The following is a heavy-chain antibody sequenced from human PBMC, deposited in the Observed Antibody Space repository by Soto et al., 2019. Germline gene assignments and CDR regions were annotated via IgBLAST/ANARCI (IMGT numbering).Heavy chain of an antibody. J-gene: IGHJ5*02. CDR3: APYYDFWSGKRRPGNWFDP. D-gene: IGHD3-3*01. Sequence: GGSLRLSCAASGFTFSSYSMNWVRQAPGKGLEWVSYISSSSSTIYYADSVKGRFTISRDNAKNSLYLQMNSLRAEDTAVYYCAPYYDFWSGKRRPGNWFDPWGQGTLVTVSS. V-gene: IGHV3-48*01. CDR1: GFTFSSYS. CDR2: ISSSSSTI.